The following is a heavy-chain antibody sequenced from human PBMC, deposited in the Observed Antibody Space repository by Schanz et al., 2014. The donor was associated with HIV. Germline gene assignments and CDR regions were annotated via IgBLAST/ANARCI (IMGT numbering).Heavy chain of an antibody. D-gene: IGHD3-3*01. CDR3: ARDFGVTISTSGPPRNYYAMDV. J-gene: IGHJ6*02. V-gene: IGHV3-33*01. CDR1: GFTFRNYG. Sequence: QVHLVESGGGVVQPGKSLRLSCAASGFTFRNYGIHWVRQAPGKGLSWVAVIWFDGTQKIYADSVKGRFTISRDISKSTLYLQMNSLRAEDTAMYYCARDFGVTISTSGPPRNYYAMDVWGQGTTVTVSS. CDR2: IWFDGTQK.